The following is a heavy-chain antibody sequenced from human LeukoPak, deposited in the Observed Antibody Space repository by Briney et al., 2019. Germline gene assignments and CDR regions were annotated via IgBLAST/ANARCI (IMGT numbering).Heavy chain of an antibody. J-gene: IGHJ5*02. Sequence: GGSLRLSCAASGITVSDNYMSCVRQAPGKGLEWVSIIYSAGSTNYADSVKGRFTISRDNSKNTLYLQMSSLRAEDTAVYYCAKIRIGYFRFDPWGQGTLVTVSS. CDR2: IYSAGST. D-gene: IGHD2-15*01. CDR1: GITVSDNY. CDR3: AKIRIGYFRFDP. V-gene: IGHV3-53*01.